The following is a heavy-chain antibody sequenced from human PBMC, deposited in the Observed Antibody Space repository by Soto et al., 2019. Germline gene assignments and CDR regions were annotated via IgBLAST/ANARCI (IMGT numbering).Heavy chain of an antibody. D-gene: IGHD2-2*01. J-gene: IGHJ4*02. CDR2: INHSGST. CDR3: ARGHGSQPAAMLYYFDY. V-gene: IGHV4-34*01. Sequence: QVQLQQWGAGLLKPSETLSLTCAVYGGSFSGYYWSWIRQPPGKGLEWIGEINHSGSTNYNPSLTSRVTISVDTSKNQFSLKLSSVTAADTAVYYCARGHGSQPAAMLYYFDYWGQGTLVTVSS. CDR1: GGSFSGYY.